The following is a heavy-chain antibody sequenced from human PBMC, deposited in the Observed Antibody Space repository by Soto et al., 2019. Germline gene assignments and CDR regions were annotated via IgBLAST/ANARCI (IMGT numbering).Heavy chain of an antibody. CDR3: AKDPSRGVTVTADF. V-gene: IGHV3-23*01. D-gene: IGHD4-17*01. Sequence: VGSLRLYCAAAGFTFNKYARNWERQAQGKGLEWVSSIRGAGGVTHFADSVRGRFTISRDNSKDTLYLQMNSLTAEDTAVYYCAKDPSRGVTVTADFWGQGTLVTVSS. CDR2: IRGAGGVT. CDR1: GFTFNKYA. J-gene: IGHJ4*02.